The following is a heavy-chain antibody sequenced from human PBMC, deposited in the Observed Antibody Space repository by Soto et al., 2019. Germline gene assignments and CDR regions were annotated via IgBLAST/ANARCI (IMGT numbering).Heavy chain of an antibody. CDR1: GGTSSSYA. V-gene: IGHV1-69*13. Sequence: SVKVSCKASGGTSSSYAISWVRQAPGQGLEWMGGIIPIFGTANYAQKFQGRVTITADESTSTAYMELSSLRSEDTAVYYCARENCSSTSCYLNWFDPWRQGTLVTVSS. J-gene: IGHJ5*02. CDR3: ARENCSSTSCYLNWFDP. CDR2: IIPIFGTA. D-gene: IGHD2-2*01.